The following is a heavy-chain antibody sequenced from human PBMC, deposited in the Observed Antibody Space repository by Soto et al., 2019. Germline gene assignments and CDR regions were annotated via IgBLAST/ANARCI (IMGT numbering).Heavy chain of an antibody. Sequence: GASVKVSCKASGYKFTSYAMHWVRQAHGQRLEWMGWINAGNGNTKYTQKFQVRVTITRDTSASTEYMELRSLRSEDTAVYYCAAALDTAMDLAFDIWRQGTMVAVSS. CDR1: GYKFTSYA. D-gene: IGHD5-18*01. V-gene: IGHV1-3*01. CDR3: AAALDTAMDLAFDI. CDR2: INAGNGNT. J-gene: IGHJ3*02.